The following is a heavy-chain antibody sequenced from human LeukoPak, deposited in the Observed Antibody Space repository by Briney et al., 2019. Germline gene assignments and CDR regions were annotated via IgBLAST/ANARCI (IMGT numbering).Heavy chain of an antibody. V-gene: IGHV3-9*01. Sequence: PGGSLRLSCAASGFTFDDYAMHWVRQAPGKGLEWVSGISWNSGSIGYADSVKGRFTISRDNAKNSLYLQMNSLRAEDTAVYYCARDHLQHWGQGTLVTVSS. CDR2: ISWNSGSI. CDR3: ARDHLQH. CDR1: GFTFDDYA. J-gene: IGHJ1*01.